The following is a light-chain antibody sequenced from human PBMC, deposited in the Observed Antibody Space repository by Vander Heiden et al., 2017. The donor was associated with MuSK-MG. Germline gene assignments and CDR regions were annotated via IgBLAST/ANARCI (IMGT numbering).Light chain of an antibody. J-gene: IGLJ3*02. CDR3: QVWDSSTVV. CDR1: NIGSKN. Sequence: SSELTQPLSVSVALGQTAMITCGRDNIGSKNVHWYKQRPGQAPVLVIYRDTSRPSGIPERFSGSNSGNTATLTISGAQDGDEADYFCQVWDSSTVVFGGGTRLTVL. CDR2: RDT. V-gene: IGLV3-9*01.